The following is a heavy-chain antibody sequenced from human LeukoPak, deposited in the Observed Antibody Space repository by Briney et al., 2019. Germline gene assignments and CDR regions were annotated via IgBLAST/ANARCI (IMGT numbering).Heavy chain of an antibody. V-gene: IGHV4-4*07. J-gene: IGHJ4*02. D-gene: IGHD3-10*01. CDR2: IYSSGST. Sequence: PSETRSLTFSVSGGSISSYYWSWIRQPAGKGLEWIGRIYSSGSTNYNPSLKTRVTMSLDTSKNQFSLNLTTVTAADTAVYYCARTSARGAQFDYWGQGTLVTVSS. CDR3: ARTSARGAQFDY. CDR1: GGSISSYY.